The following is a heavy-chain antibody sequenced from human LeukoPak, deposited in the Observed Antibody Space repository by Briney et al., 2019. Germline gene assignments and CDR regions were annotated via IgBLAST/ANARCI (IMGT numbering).Heavy chain of an antibody. CDR2: TYYRSKWYN. D-gene: IGHD6-6*01. J-gene: IGHJ5*02. CDR1: GDSVSSNSAA. Sequence: SQTLSLTCAIPGDSVSSNSAAWNWIRQSPSRGLEWLGRTYYRSKWYNDYAVSVKSRITINPDTSKNQFSLQLNSVTPEDTAVYYCARGGEYSSSFWFDPWGQGTLVTVSS. V-gene: IGHV6-1*01. CDR3: ARGGEYSSSFWFDP.